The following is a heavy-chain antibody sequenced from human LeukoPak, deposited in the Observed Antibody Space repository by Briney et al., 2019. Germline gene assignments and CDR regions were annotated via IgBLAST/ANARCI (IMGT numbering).Heavy chain of an antibody. CDR3: ARRHYYDSSGYYYDWFDP. J-gene: IGHJ5*02. CDR2: IIPIFGTA. V-gene: IGHV1-69*05. Sequence: SVKVSCKASGGTFSSSAISWVRQAPGQGLEWMGGIIPIFGTANYAQKFQGRVTITTDESTSTAYMELSSLRSEDTAVYYCARRHYYDSSGYYYDWFDPWGQGTLVTVSS. CDR1: GGTFSSSA. D-gene: IGHD3-22*01.